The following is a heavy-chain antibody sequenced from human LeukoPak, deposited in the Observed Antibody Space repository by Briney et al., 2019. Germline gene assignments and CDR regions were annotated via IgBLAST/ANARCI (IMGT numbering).Heavy chain of an antibody. CDR3: ARENYGDLRYFDL. CDR2: ISSSGSTI. J-gene: IGHJ2*01. D-gene: IGHD2-21*02. V-gene: IGHV3-48*03. Sequence: GGSLRLSCAASGFTFSSYEMNWVRQAPGKGLEWVSYISSSGSTIYYADSVKGRFTISRDNAKNSLYLQINSLRAEDTAMYYCARENYGDLRYFDLWGCGTLVTVSS. CDR1: GFTFSSYE.